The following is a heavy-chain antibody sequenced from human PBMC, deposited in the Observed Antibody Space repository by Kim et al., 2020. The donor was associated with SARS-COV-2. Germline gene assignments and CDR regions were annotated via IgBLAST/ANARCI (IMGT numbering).Heavy chain of an antibody. J-gene: IGHJ6*02. CDR1: GYTFTSYG. CDR3: ARDGLGPEGNYYYYYGMDV. Sequence: ASVKVSCKASGYTFTSYGISWVRQAPGQGLEWMGWISAYNGNTNYAQKLQGRVTMTTDTSTSTAYMELRSLRSDDTAVYYCARDGLGPEGNYYYYYGMDVWGQGTTVTVSS. V-gene: IGHV1-18*01. CDR2: ISAYNGNT. D-gene: IGHD3-10*01.